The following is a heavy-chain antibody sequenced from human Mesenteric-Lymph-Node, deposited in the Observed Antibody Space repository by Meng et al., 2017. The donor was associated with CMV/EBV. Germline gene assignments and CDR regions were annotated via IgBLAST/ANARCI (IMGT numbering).Heavy chain of an antibody. V-gene: IGHV1-2*02. D-gene: IGHD6-13*01. CDR1: YTFTGYY. CDR2: INPNSGGT. J-gene: IGHJ5*02. Sequence: YTFTGYYMHWVRQAPGQGLEWMGWINPNSGGTNYAQKFQGRVTMTRDTSISTAYMELSRLRSDDTAVYYCARDGKDIATTGTGVWFDPWGQGTLVTVSS. CDR3: ARDGKDIATTGTGVWFDP.